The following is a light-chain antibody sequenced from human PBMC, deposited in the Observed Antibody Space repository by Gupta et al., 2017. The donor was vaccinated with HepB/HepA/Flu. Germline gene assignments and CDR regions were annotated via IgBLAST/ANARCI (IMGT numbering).Light chain of an antibody. CDR3: QQYNTLLLT. CDR2: KAS. V-gene: IGKV1-5*03. J-gene: IGKJ1*01. CDR1: QSVNYW. Sequence: QMTPSPSTLSASLGDTVTITCRASQSVNYWLAWYQQKPGEAPKLLIHKASTLESGVPSRFSGSGSGTEFTLTISSLQPDDFATYYCQQYNTLLLTFGQGTKVDIK.